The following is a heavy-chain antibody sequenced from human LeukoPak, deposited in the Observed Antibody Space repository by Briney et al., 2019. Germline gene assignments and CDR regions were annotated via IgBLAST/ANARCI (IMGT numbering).Heavy chain of an antibody. J-gene: IGHJ4*02. CDR3: ARDRDYSNTERGFDY. V-gene: IGHV1-2*02. D-gene: IGHD4-11*01. Sequence: ASVKVSCKTSGYTFSDYYIHWVRQAPGQGLEWMGWINLNSGETKSAQKFQGRVTMTGDTSISTAYMELRRVTSDDTAVYYCARDRDYSNTERGFDYWGQGTLVTVSS. CDR1: GYTFSDYY. CDR2: INLNSGET.